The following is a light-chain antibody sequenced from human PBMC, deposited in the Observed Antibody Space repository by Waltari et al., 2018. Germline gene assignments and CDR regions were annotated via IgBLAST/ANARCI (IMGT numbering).Light chain of an antibody. Sequence: QSGLTQPASVSGSPGQSITISCTGTSSEVGNYNLVSWYQQYPGKAPNIMVYEVTKRTSGVSDRFSGSKSGNTASLTIYGLQSEDEADYYCCSYAGLGIYVFGTGTKVTVL. CDR2: EVT. CDR3: CSYAGLGIYV. J-gene: IGLJ1*01. V-gene: IGLV2-23*02. CDR1: SSEVGNYNL.